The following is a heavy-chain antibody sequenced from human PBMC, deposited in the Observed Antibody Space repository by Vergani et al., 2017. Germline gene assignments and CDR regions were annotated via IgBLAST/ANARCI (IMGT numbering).Heavy chain of an antibody. CDR3: ARDQYYYDSSGYSLGDYYYGMDV. Sequence: QVQLVQSGAEVKKPGASVKVSCKASGYTFTGYYMHWVRQAPGQGLEWMGWINPNSGGTNYAQKFQGWVTMTRDTSISTAYMELSRLRSDDTAVYYCARDQYYYDSSGYSLGDYYYGMDVWGQGTTVTVSS. D-gene: IGHD3-22*01. CDR2: INPNSGGT. V-gene: IGHV1-2*04. CDR1: GYTFTGYY. J-gene: IGHJ6*02.